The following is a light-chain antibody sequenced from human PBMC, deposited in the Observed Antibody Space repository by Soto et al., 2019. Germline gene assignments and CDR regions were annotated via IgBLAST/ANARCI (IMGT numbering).Light chain of an antibody. CDR3: CSSAGSRTYV. J-gene: IGLJ1*01. Sequence: QSALTQPASVSGTPGQSITISCTGTSSDVGLYDYVSWYQHHPGKAPQLMIYAVSNRPSGVSNRFSASKSGNTASLTISGLQTQDYADYYCCSSAGSRTYVFGPGTKVTVL. V-gene: IGLV2-23*02. CDR2: AVS. CDR1: SSDVGLYDY.